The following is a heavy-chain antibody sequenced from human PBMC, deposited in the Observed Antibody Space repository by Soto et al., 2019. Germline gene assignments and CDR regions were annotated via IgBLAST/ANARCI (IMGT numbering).Heavy chain of an antibody. J-gene: IGHJ3*02. CDR3: ARANYYDSSYAFDI. CDR1: GFSFSSSA. Sequence: PGGSLRLSCAASGFSFSSSAVHWVRQNPGKGLEWVAVISYDGSNKYYADSVKGRFTISRDNSKNTLYLQMNSLRAEDTAVYYCARANYYDSSYAFDIWGQGTTVTVSS. D-gene: IGHD3-22*01. V-gene: IGHV3-30*04. CDR2: ISYDGSNK.